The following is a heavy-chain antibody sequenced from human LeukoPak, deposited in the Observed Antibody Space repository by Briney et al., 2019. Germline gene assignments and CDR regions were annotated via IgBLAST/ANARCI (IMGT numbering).Heavy chain of an antibody. D-gene: IGHD5-12*01. CDR3: ARDREWLRYFDY. V-gene: IGHV4-34*01. CDR2: INHSGST. Sequence: PSETLSLTCAVYGGSFSGYYWSWIRQPPGKGLEWIGEINHSGSTNYNPSLKSRVTISVDKSKNQFSLKLSSVTAADTAVYYCARDREWLRYFDYWGQGTLVTVSS. J-gene: IGHJ4*02. CDR1: GGSFSGYY.